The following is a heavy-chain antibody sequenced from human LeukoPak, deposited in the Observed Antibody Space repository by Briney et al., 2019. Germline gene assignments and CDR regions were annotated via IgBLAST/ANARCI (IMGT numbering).Heavy chain of an antibody. CDR1: GFTFRSYA. Sequence: GGSLRFSCAASGFTFRSYAMSWVRQAPGKGLEWVSAISGSGGSTYYADSVKGRFTISRDNSKNTLYLQMNSLRAEDTAVYYCAKRGLRPVGYFDYWGQGTLVTVSS. J-gene: IGHJ4*02. CDR2: ISGSGGST. D-gene: IGHD4-17*01. CDR3: AKRGLRPVGYFDY. V-gene: IGHV3-23*01.